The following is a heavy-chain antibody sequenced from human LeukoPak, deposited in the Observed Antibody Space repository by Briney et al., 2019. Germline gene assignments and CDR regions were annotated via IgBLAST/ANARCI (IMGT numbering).Heavy chain of an antibody. Sequence: GGSLRLSCAASGFTFSSYSMNWVRQAPGKGLEWVSAISGSGGSTYYADSVKGRFTISRDNSKNTLYLQMNSLRAEDTAVYYCAKYLYGDYDYFDYWGQGTLVTVSS. CDR1: GFTFSSYS. CDR3: AKYLYGDYDYFDY. V-gene: IGHV3-23*01. CDR2: ISGSGGST. J-gene: IGHJ4*02. D-gene: IGHD4-17*01.